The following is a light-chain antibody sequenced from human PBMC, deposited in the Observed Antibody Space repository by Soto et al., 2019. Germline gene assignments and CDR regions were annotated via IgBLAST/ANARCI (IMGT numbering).Light chain of an antibody. CDR1: QSVSGKS. J-gene: IGKJ1*01. Sequence: EIVLTQSPRTLSLSPSETASLSPSASQSVSGKSLAWYHQKPGQAPRLLIYGASSRATGTPDRISGSGSGTEFTLTISRLEPEDFAVYYCHQYGSSPQTFGQGTKVDIK. CDR3: HQYGSSPQT. CDR2: GAS. V-gene: IGKV3-20*01.